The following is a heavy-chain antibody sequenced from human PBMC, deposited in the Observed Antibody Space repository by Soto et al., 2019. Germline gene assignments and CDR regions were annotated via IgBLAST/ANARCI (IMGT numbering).Heavy chain of an antibody. J-gene: IGHJ3*02. V-gene: IGHV3-74*01. CDR2: INSDGSGA. Sequence: GGSLRLSCAASGFTFSSFCMHWVRQAPGKGLVWVSGINSDGSGASYADFVEGRFTISRDSAKNTLYFQMNSLREEDTAVYYCLRTSGDDGSTNAFAIWGQGTMVTVSS. CDR1: GFTFSSFC. CDR3: LRTSGDDGSTNAFAI. D-gene: IGHD1-1*01.